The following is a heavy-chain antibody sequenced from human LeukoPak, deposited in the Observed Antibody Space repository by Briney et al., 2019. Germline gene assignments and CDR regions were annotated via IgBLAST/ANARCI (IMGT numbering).Heavy chain of an antibody. CDR3: AKDIAATIVTGYDQ. Sequence: GGSLRLSCAASGFTFSSYAMTWVRQAPGKGPEWVSVICGSDDTTHYAESVKGRFTISRDNAKNSLYLQMNSLRPDDTALYYCAKDIAATIVTGYDQWGQGIQVTVSS. D-gene: IGHD5-12*01. CDR1: GFTFSSYA. J-gene: IGHJ4*02. CDR2: ICGSDDTT. V-gene: IGHV3-23*01.